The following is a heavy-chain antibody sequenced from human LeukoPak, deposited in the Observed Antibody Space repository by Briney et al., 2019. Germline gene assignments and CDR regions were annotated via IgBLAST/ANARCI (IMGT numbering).Heavy chain of an antibody. J-gene: IGHJ4*02. Sequence: GGSLRLSCAASGFTFSDYYMSWLRQAPGKGLEWVSYISSDSSTIYYADSVKGRFTISRDNSKNTLYLQMNSLRAEDTAVYYCAKGGDDSTGWYGGNSGNYFDYWGQGTLVTVSS. V-gene: IGHV3-11*01. CDR2: ISSDSSTI. CDR3: AKGGDDSTGWYGGNSGNYFDY. D-gene: IGHD6-19*01. CDR1: GFTFSDYY.